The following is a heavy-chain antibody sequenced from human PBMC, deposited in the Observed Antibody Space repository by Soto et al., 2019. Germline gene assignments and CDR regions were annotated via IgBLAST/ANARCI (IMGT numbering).Heavy chain of an antibody. CDR1: GFNFDIYA. CDR3: ARDPVAVTGSFVDY. J-gene: IGHJ4*02. V-gene: IGHV3-30-3*01. D-gene: IGHD3-9*01. Sequence: LRLSCAASGFNFDIYAFHWVRQSPGKGLEWLSVISYHGREIHYADSVKGRFTISRDKSRNTIYLQMNSLTYEDTAVYYCARDPVAVTGSFVDYWGQGTLVTVSS. CDR2: ISYHGREI.